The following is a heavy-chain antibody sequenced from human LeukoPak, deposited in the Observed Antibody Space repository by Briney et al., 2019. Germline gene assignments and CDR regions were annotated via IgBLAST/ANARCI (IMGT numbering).Heavy chain of an antibody. CDR1: GFTFDDYA. CDR3: AKVPDYDFLTPIDF. Sequence: PGGSLRLSCVASGFTFDDYAMHWVRQAPGKGLEWVSGISWNSGSRGYADSVKGRFTISRDNAKTSLYLQMNSLRVEDMALYYCAKVPDYDFLTPIDFWGQGTLVTVSS. D-gene: IGHD3-9*01. J-gene: IGHJ4*02. CDR2: ISWNSGSR. V-gene: IGHV3-9*03.